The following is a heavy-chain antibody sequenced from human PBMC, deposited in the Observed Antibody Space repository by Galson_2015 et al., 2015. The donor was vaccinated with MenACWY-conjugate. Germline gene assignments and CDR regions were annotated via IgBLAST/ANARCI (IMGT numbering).Heavy chain of an antibody. CDR2: TYYRSKWYY. J-gene: IGHJ6*02. Sequence: CAISGDSVSSNTAAWNWIRRSPSRGLEWLGRTYYRSKWYYDYAVSVKSRITIDPDTSKNQFSLQLNSVTPEDTAVYYCAKEGAGMTLWGQGTTVIVSS. CDR3: AKEGAGMTL. V-gene: IGHV6-1*01. CDR1: GDSVSSNTAA.